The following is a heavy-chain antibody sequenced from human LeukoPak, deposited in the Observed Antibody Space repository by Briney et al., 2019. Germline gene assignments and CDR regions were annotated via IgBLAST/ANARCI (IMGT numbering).Heavy chain of an antibody. CDR3: VKGANNYASASHFDS. CDR2: ISGSGGST. D-gene: IGHD3-10*01. J-gene: IGHJ4*02. CDR1: GFTFSSYA. V-gene: IGHV3-23*01. Sequence: GGSLRLSCAASGFTFSSYAMSWVRQAPGKGLEWVSAISGSGGSTYYADSVKGRFTISRDNSKNTLYLQMSTLRTEDTAVYYCVKGANNYASASHFDSWGQGTLVTVSS.